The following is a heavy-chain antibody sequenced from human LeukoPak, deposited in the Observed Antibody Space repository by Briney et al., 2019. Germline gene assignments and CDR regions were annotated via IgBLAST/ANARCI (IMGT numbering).Heavy chain of an antibody. CDR2: IYPGDSDT. V-gene: IGHV5-51*01. CDR3: ARPDDYGGKPAAFDI. D-gene: IGHD4-23*01. J-gene: IGHJ3*02. CDR1: GYTFITYW. Sequence: GESLKISCKGSGYTFITYWIGWVRQMPGKGLEWMGIIYPGDSDTRYSPSFQGQVTISADKSITTAYLQWSSLKASDTAMYYCARPDDYGGKPAAFDIWGRGTMVTVSS.